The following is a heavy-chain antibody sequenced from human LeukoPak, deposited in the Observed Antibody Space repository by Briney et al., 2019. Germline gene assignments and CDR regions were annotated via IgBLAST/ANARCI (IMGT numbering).Heavy chain of an antibody. D-gene: IGHD3-9*01. Sequence: PSETLSLTCAVYGGSFSGYYWSWIRQPPGKGLEWIGEINHSGSTNYNPSLKSRVTISVDTSKNQFSLKLSSVTVADTAVYYCARWVLRYFDWLLYSDAFDIWGQGTMVTVSS. CDR2: INHSGST. J-gene: IGHJ3*02. CDR3: ARWVLRYFDWLLYSDAFDI. CDR1: GGSFSGYY. V-gene: IGHV4-34*01.